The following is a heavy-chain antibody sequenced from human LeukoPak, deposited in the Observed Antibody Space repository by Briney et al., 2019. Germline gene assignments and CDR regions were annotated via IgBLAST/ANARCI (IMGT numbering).Heavy chain of an antibody. D-gene: IGHD3-22*01. CDR1: GASFSSGDQY. V-gene: IGHV4-31*03. J-gene: IGHJ4*02. Sequence: SETLSLTCTVSGASFSSGDQYWNWLRQRPGEGLEWIGSIHPSGALYNNTSLESRVTISIDTSKNQFSLNLNSVTAADTAVYFCSRGLDSRKLGYWGQGTLVTVSS. CDR2: IHPSGAL. CDR3: SRGLDSRKLGY.